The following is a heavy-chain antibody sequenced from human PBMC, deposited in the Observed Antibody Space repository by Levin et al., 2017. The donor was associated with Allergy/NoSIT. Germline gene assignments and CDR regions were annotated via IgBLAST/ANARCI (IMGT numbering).Heavy chain of an antibody. V-gene: IGHV3-15*01. D-gene: IGHD3-22*01. CDR1: GFTFSNAW. CDR3: TTAPEGDYYDSSGYYFGGY. Sequence: NAGGSLRLSCAASGFTFSNAWMSWVRQAPGKGLEWVGRIKSKTDGGTTDYAAPVKGRFTISRDDSKNTLYLQMNSLKTEDTAVYYCTTAPEGDYYDSSGYYFGGYWGQGTLVTVSS. J-gene: IGHJ4*02. CDR2: IKSKTDGGTT.